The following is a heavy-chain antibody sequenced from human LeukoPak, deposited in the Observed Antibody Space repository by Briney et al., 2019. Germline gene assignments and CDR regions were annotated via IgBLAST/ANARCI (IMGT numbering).Heavy chain of an antibody. CDR3: ARDQAGGDVVPAASFDY. Sequence: GGSLRLSCAASGFTFSSYEMNWVRQAPGKGLEWVSYISSSGSTIYYADSVKGRFTISRDNAKNSLYLQMNRLRAEDTAVYYCARDQAGGDVVPAASFDYWGQGTLVTVSS. D-gene: IGHD2-2*01. CDR2: ISSSGSTI. V-gene: IGHV3-48*03. CDR1: GFTFSSYE. J-gene: IGHJ4*02.